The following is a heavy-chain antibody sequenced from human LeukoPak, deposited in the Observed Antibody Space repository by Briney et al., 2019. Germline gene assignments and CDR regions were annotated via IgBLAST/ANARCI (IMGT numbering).Heavy chain of an antibody. CDR2: ISAYNGNT. D-gene: IGHD6-6*01. V-gene: IGHV1-18*01. CDR3: ARWGPNSSSFKYYYYYYMDV. CDR1: GYTFTSYG. Sequence: ASVKVSCKASGYTFTSYGISWVRQAPGQGLEWMGWISAYNGNTNYAQKLQGRVTMTTDTSTSTAYMELRSLRSDDTAVYYCARWGPNSSSFKYYYYYYMDVWGKGTTVTVSS. J-gene: IGHJ6*03.